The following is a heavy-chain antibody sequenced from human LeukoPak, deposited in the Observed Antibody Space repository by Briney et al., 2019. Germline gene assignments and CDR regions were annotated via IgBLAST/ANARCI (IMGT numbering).Heavy chain of an antibody. J-gene: IGHJ4*02. CDR2: ISGSGGNT. V-gene: IGHV3-23*01. CDR1: GITFSTNA. CDR3: GSSVGVTMFFDF. D-gene: IGHD3-10*02. Sequence: PGGSLRLSCAASGITFSTNAMSWVRQAPGKGLEWVSAISGSGGNTYYADSVKGRFTISRDNSRNTLFLQMNSLRADDTAVYYCGSSVGVTMFFDFWGQGTLVTVSS.